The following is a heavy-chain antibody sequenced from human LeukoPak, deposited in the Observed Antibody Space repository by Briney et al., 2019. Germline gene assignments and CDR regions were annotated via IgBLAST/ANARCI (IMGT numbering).Heavy chain of an antibody. V-gene: IGHV3-48*02. Sequence: GGFLRLSCAASGFTFSSYSMNWVRQAPGKGLEWVSYITSSSSTIYYADSVKGRFTISRDNAKNSLYLQMNSLRDDDTAVYYCAREARADSSLDYFDHWGQGTLVTVSS. J-gene: IGHJ4*02. CDR1: GFTFSSYS. CDR3: AREARADSSLDYFDH. CDR2: ITSSSSTI. D-gene: IGHD3-22*01.